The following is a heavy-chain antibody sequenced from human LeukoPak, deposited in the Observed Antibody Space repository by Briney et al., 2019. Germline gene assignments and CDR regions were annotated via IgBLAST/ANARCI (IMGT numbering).Heavy chain of an antibody. CDR2: IWYDGSNK. CDR1: GFTFSSSA. D-gene: IGHD2-2*01. J-gene: IGHJ4*02. Sequence: GGSLRLSCAASGFTFSSSAMSWVRQAPGKGLEWVAVIWYDGSNKYYADSVKGRFTISRDNSKNTLYLQMNSLRAEDTAVYYCAKQRASSTSGLDYWGQGTLVTVSS. V-gene: IGHV3-30*02. CDR3: AKQRASSTSGLDY.